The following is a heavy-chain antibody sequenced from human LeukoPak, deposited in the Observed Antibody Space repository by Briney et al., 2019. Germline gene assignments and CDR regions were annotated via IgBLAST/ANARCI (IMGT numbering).Heavy chain of an antibody. CDR3: AREMGY. CDR2: ISSYSGTI. CDR1: GFTFSNYE. Sequence: PGGSLTLSCAASGFTFSNYEMNWVRQAPGKGLEWVSYISSYSGTISYADSVKGRFAISRDNAKNSLYLQMNSLRDEDTAIYYCAREMGYWGQGTLVTVSS. J-gene: IGHJ4*02. V-gene: IGHV3-48*03. D-gene: IGHD5-24*01.